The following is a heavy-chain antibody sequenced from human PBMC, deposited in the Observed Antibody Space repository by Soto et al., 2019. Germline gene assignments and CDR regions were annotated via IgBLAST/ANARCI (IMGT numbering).Heavy chain of an antibody. J-gene: IGHJ6*02. V-gene: IGHV1-2*02. CDR3: ARITIFGVATEPIQYGMGV. Sequence: ASVKVSCKASGYTFTGYYMHWVRQAPGQGLEWMGWINPNSGGTNYAQKFQGRVTMTRDTSISTAYMELSRLRSDDTAVYYCARITIFGVATEPIQYGMGVWGQGTTVTVSS. CDR2: INPNSGGT. CDR1: GYTFTGYY. D-gene: IGHD3-3*01.